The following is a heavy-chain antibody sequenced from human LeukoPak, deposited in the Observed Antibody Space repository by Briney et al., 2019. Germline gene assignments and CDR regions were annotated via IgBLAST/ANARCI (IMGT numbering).Heavy chain of an antibody. CDR3: ASDWSLAY. Sequence: GGSLRLSCAASGFTFSSYWMNWVRQAPGKGLVWVSRIISDGTVTDYADSVKGRFTISRDNAMNTLYLQMNSLRAEDTAVYYCASDWSLAYWGQGALVTVSS. D-gene: IGHD2-8*02. V-gene: IGHV3-74*01. J-gene: IGHJ4*02. CDR2: IISDGTVT. CDR1: GFTFSSYW.